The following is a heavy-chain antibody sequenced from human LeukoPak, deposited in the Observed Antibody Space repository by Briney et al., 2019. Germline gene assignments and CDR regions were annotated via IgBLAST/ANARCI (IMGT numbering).Heavy chain of an antibody. J-gene: IGHJ4*02. Sequence: GESLQISCKGSGYSCTTYWISWVRQLPGKGLEWMGIIYPGDSDTRYTPSFQGQVTISADKSVSTAYLQWSSLKASDTATYYCARLALVGATYFDYWGQGTLVTVSS. CDR3: ARLALVGATYFDY. CDR2: IYPGDSDT. V-gene: IGHV5-51*01. D-gene: IGHD1-26*01. CDR1: GYSCTTYW.